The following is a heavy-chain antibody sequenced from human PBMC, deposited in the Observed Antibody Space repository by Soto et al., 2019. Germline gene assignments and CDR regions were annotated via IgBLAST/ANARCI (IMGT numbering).Heavy chain of an antibody. D-gene: IGHD1-1*01. Sequence: GGSLRLSCTASGFIFSNFGMHWVRQAPGKGLEWVAGVWYDGSNGVSAESVKGRFTISRDNSKNTLYLQMTSLRAEDTAVYYCARDPRTALASAMDVWGQGTTVTVSS. CDR1: GFIFSNFG. V-gene: IGHV3-33*01. CDR3: ARDPRTALASAMDV. J-gene: IGHJ6*02. CDR2: VWYDGSNG.